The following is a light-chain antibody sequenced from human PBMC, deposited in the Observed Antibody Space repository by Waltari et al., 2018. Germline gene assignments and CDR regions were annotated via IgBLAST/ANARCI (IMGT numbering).Light chain of an antibody. CDR1: SSNIGNYA. CDR2: SND. CDR3: AAWDDSLNGPV. Sequence: QSVLTQPPSVSEVPRQRVTISCSGSSSNIGNYAVHWYQQLPGKAPKLLIYSNDMLPSCGADRFAGSKSGTSASLAISRLQSEDEAIYYGAAWDDSLNGPVFGGGTKLTVL. J-gene: IGLJ2*01. V-gene: IGLV1-36*01.